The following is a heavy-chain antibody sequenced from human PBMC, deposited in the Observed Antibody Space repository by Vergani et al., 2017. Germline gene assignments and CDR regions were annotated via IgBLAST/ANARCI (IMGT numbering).Heavy chain of an antibody. D-gene: IGHD3-3*01. V-gene: IGHV4-59*01. J-gene: IGHJ6*03. CDR2: IYHSGST. CDR3: ARGGGCDCCSGPTLYYYYYYMDV. Sequence: VQLQESGPGLVKPSETLSLTCTVSGGSISSYYWSWIRQPPGKGLEWIGYIYHSGSTNYNPPLKSRVTISVDTSKNQFSLKLSSVTAADTAVYYWARGGGCDCCSGPTLYYYYYYMDVWGKGTTVTVSS. CDR1: GGSISSYY.